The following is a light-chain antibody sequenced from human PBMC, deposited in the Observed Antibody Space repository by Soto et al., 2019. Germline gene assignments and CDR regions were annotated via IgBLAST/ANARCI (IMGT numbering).Light chain of an antibody. J-gene: IGLJ1*01. V-gene: IGLV2-14*03. Sequence: QAVVTQPASVSGSRGQSITISCTGTSSDIGDYNYVSWYKQYPGKAPKLIIFEVTNRPAGISNRFSGSKSGNTASLTISGLQAEDEADYYRSSFTRGSTPCVFGSGTKVTVL. CDR1: SSDIGDYNY. CDR2: EVT. CDR3: SSFTRGSTPCV.